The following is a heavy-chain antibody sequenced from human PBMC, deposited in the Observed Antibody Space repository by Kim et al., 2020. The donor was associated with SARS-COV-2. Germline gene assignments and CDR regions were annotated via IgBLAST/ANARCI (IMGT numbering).Heavy chain of an antibody. CDR1: GGSISSGGYY. CDR2: IYYSGST. Sequence: SETLSLTCTVSGGSISSGGYYWSWIRQHPGKGLEWIGYIYYSGSTYYNPSLKSRVTISVDTSKNQFSLKLSSVTAADTAVYYCAREGGAAAGVDYWGQGTLVTVSS. D-gene: IGHD6-13*01. V-gene: IGHV4-31*03. CDR3: AREGGAAAGVDY. J-gene: IGHJ4*02.